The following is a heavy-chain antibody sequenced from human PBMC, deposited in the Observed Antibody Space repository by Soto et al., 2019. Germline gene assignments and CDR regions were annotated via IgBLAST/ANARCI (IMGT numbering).Heavy chain of an antibody. CDR1: GFTFSNFW. J-gene: IGHJ4*02. Sequence: EVQLVESGGGLVQPGGSLRLSCAASGFTFSNFWMSWVRQAPGEGLEWVASIKSDGSERSHVDAVRGRFSISRDNARNSLYLQMNSLRVDDTAVYYSARVVIWGPGSLVTVSS. V-gene: IGHV3-7*05. CDR3: ARVVI. CDR2: IKSDGSER.